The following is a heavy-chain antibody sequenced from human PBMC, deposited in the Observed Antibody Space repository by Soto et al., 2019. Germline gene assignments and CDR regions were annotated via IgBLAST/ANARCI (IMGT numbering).Heavy chain of an antibody. V-gene: IGHV4-4*02. CDR2: IFQSGST. Sequence: PSETLSLTCGVSGGTIRSPDWWTWVRQPPGKGLEWIGEIFQSGSTNYTPSLESRVTISVDKSKNQFSLTLTSVTAADTAVYFCARGRGRYGSGRSWFDPWGPGILVTVFS. D-gene: IGHD6-19*01. J-gene: IGHJ5*02. CDR1: GGTIRSPDW. CDR3: ARGRGRYGSGRSWFDP.